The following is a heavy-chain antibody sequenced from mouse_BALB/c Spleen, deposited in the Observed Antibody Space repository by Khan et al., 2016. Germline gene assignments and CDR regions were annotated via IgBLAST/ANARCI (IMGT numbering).Heavy chain of an antibody. D-gene: IGHD1-1*01. CDR1: GDSITSGY. V-gene: IGHV3-8*02. CDR2: ISYSGST. Sequence: VQLKESGPSLVKPSQTLSLTCSVTGDSITSGYWNWIRKFPGNKLEYMGYISYSGSTYYNPSLKSRNSITRDTTKNQYYLQLNSVTTEDTATYYCARYYYGSSYYFDYWGQGTTLPVSS. J-gene: IGHJ2*01. CDR3: ARYYYGSSYYFDY.